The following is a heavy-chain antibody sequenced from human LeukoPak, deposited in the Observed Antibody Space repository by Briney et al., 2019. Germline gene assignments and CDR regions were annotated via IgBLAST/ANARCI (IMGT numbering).Heavy chain of an antibody. CDR2: ICAYNGNT. J-gene: IGHJ5*02. D-gene: IGHD6-25*01. CDR3: ARVPLQMSAAPRALRWFDP. Sequence: ASVKVSSKASGYTFTSYGISWVRQAPGQGLEWMGWICAYNGNTNYAQKLQGRVTMTTDTSTSTAYMELRSLRSDDTAVYYCARVPLQMSAAPRALRWFDPWGQGTLVTVSS. CDR1: GYTFTSYG. V-gene: IGHV1-18*01.